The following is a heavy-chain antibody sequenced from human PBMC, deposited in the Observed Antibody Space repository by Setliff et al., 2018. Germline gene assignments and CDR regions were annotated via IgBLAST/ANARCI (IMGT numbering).Heavy chain of an antibody. Sequence: PGGSLRLSCAASGFSLSNHGMNWVRQAPGKGLEWISYVSSSSIYMFYADSVKGRFTISRDNAENSLYLQMNSLRAEDTAVYYCSYALCFDYCGQGTLVPV. CDR1: GFSLSNHG. V-gene: IGHV3-21*05. CDR2: VSSSSIYM. CDR3: SYALCFDY. D-gene: IGHD4-17*01. J-gene: IGHJ4*02.